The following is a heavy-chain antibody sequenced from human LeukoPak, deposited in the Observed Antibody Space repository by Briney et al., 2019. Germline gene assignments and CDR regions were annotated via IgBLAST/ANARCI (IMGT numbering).Heavy chain of an antibody. CDR1: GGSISNSGYY. V-gene: IGHV4-39*01. J-gene: IGHJ5*02. CDR3: ARAPFNYYQAFDP. Sequence: PSETLSLTCTVSGGSISNSGYYWGCICQPPGKGLEWIGNIYYSGSTYYNPSLKSRVTISVDTSKNQFSLKMTSVTAADTAVYYCARAPFNYYQAFDPWGQGTLVIVSS. D-gene: IGHD4-11*01. CDR2: IYYSGST.